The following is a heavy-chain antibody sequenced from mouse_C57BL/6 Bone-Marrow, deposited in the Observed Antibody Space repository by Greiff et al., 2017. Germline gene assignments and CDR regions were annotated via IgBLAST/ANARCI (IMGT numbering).Heavy chain of an antibody. J-gene: IGHJ2*01. V-gene: IGHV1-81*01. CDR3: ARGGITTVVRRYFDY. D-gene: IGHD1-1*01. CDR2: IYPRSGNT. Sequence: VQRVESGAELARPGASVKLSCKASGYTFTSYGISWVKQRTGQGLEWIGEIYPRSGNTYYNEKFKGKATLTADKSSSTAYMELRSLTSEDSAVYFCARGGITTVVRRYFDYWGQGTTLTVSS. CDR1: GYTFTSYG.